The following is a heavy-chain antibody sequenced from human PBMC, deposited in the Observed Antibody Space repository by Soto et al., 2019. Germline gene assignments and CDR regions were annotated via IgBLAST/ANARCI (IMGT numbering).Heavy chain of an antibody. Sequence: EVQLVQSGAEVKKPGESLRISCKGSGYSFTSYWISWVRQMPGKGLKWMGRIDPSDSYTNYSPSFQGHVTISADKSISTAYLQWSSLKASDSAMYYCAITPGWAPYAHGVGWFEPWGQGTLVTVSS. V-gene: IGHV5-10-1*03. CDR2: IDPSDSYT. J-gene: IGHJ5*02. D-gene: IGHD2-2*01. CDR1: GYSFTSYW. CDR3: AITPGWAPYAHGVGWFEP.